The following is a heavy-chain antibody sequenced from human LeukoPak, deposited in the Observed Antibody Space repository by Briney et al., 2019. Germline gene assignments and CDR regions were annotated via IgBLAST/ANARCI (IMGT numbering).Heavy chain of an antibody. CDR2: IYDSGST. Sequence: SETLSLTCAVSGDSITSYYWSWIRQPPGKGLEWIGYIYDSGSTNYNPSLKSRVTISVDTSKNQFSLKLSSVTAADTAVFYCASLTTADAFDIWGQGTMVTVSS. V-gene: IGHV4-59*01. J-gene: IGHJ3*02. CDR3: ASLTTADAFDI. CDR1: GDSITSYY. D-gene: IGHD3-22*01.